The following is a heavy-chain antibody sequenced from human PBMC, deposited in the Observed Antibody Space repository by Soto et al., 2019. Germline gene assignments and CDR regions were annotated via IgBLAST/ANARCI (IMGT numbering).Heavy chain of an antibody. CDR2: ISAYNGNT. Sequence: ASVKVCCKDSGYTINSNGMRWVRQEKGQGLEWMGWISAYNGNTNYAQKLQGRVTMTTDTSASTAYMELRSLRSDDTAVYYCARDRRSSGADAFDIWGQGTMVTVSS. V-gene: IGHV1-18*01. J-gene: IGHJ3*02. CDR1: GYTINSNG. CDR3: ARDRRSSGADAFDI. D-gene: IGHD6-19*01.